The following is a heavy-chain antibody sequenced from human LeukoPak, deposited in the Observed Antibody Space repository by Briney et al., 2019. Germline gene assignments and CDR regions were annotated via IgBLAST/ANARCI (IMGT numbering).Heavy chain of an antibody. CDR2: IYTSGST. J-gene: IGHJ5*02. Sequence: SQTLSLTCTVSGGSISSGSYFWSWIRQPAGKGLEWIGRIYTSGSTNYNPSLKSRVTMSVDTSKNQFSLKLSSVTAADTAVYYCARVLGYCSGGSCYSWWFDPWGQGTLVTVSS. CDR3: ARVLGYCSGGSCYSWWFDP. V-gene: IGHV4-61*02. CDR1: GGSISSGSYF. D-gene: IGHD2-15*01.